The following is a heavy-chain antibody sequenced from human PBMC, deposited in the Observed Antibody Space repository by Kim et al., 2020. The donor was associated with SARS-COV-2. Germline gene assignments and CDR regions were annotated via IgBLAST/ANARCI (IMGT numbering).Heavy chain of an antibody. CDR2: IYHSGST. CDR3: AGAYYDSSGYHDY. CDR1: GYSISSGYY. V-gene: IGHV4-38-2*02. J-gene: IGHJ4*02. D-gene: IGHD3-22*01. Sequence: SETLSLTCTVSGYSISSGYYWGWIRQPPGKGLEWIGSIYHSGSTYYNPSLKSRVTISVDTSKNQFSLKLSSVTASDTAVYYCAGAYYDSSGYHDYWGQGT.